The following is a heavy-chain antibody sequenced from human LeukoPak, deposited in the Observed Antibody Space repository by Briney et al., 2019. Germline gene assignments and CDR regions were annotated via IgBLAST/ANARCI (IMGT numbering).Heavy chain of an antibody. CDR2: ITNKPKSYNT. V-gene: IGHV3-72*01. D-gene: IGHD3-3*01. CDR3: ARGFHYDFWSGSYYFDY. CDR1: GFPFSDHH. Sequence: GSLRLSCAASGFPFSDHHMDWVRQAPGKGLEWVGRITNKPKSYNTEYAASVKGRFTISRDDSKNSLYLQMNSLKTEDTAVYYCARGFHYDFWSGSYYFDYWGQGTLVTVSS. J-gene: IGHJ4*02.